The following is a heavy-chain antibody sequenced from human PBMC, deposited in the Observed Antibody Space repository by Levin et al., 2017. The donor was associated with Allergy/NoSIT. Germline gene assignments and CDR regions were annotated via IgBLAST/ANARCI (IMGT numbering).Heavy chain of an antibody. D-gene: IGHD2-15*01. V-gene: IGHV3-7*01. J-gene: IGHJ4*02. Sequence: GESLKISCAASGFTFSSTWMTWVRQAPGKGLEWVANIKQDGSDKYYVDSVRGRFTISRDNAKNSLYLQMDSLRAEDTAVYYCAKDCRGKCVEYWGQGTLVTVSS. CDR3: AKDCRGKCVEY. CDR2: IKQDGSDK. CDR1: GFTFSSTW.